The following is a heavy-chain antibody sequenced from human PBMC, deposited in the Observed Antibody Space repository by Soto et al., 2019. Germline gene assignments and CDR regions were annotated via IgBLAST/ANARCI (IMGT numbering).Heavy chain of an antibody. Sequence: GGSLRLSCTASGFTFSDYAMAWVRQAPGKGLEWVSTISGGSSVTYYGDSVKGRFTFSRDNAKKTLFLQLNRLSAEDTATYYCAKVLSKNYYYPFDFWGQGTQVTVSS. CDR2: ISGGSSVT. CDR3: AKVLSKNYYYPFDF. V-gene: IGHV3-23*01. J-gene: IGHJ4*02. CDR1: GFTFSDYA. D-gene: IGHD3-10*01.